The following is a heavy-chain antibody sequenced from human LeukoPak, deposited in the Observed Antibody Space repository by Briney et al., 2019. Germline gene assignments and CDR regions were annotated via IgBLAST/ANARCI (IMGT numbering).Heavy chain of an antibody. V-gene: IGHV1-46*01. J-gene: IGHJ5*02. CDR2: INPSGDSR. D-gene: IGHD6-19*01. CDR1: GYTFTSYY. CDR3: AMGRQWLEDWFDP. Sequence: ASVKVSCKASGYTFTSYYMHWVRQAPGQGLEGMGIINPSGDSRSYAQKFQDRVTMTRDTYTSTVYMEVSSLRSEDTAVYFCAMGRQWLEDWFDPWGQGTLVTVSS.